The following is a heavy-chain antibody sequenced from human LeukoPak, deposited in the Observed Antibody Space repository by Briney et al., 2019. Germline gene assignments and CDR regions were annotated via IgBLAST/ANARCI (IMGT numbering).Heavy chain of an antibody. V-gene: IGHV4-39*01. CDR2: IYYSGST. Sequence: SETLSLTCTVSGGSISSNSYYWGWIRQPPGKGLEWIGSIYYSGSTYYNPSLKSRVTISVDTSKNQFSLKLSSVTAADTAVYYCARSFLVVCYFDYWGQGTLVTVSS. D-gene: IGHD3-22*01. CDR1: GGSISSNSYY. CDR3: ARSFLVVCYFDY. J-gene: IGHJ4*02.